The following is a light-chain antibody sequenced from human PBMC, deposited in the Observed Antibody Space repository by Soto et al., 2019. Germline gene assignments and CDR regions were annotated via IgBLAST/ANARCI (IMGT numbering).Light chain of an antibody. J-gene: IGKJ1*01. CDR1: QGIRND. V-gene: IGKV1-6*02. CDR2: GAS. CDR3: LQDYTYPRT. Sequence: AIQMTPSPSSLSASGGDSVTITCRASQGIRNDLGWYQVKPGTAPKLLIYGASTLQSGVPSRLSGSGSGTDFTLTINSLLPGDFATYYCLQDYTYPRTFGQGTRV.